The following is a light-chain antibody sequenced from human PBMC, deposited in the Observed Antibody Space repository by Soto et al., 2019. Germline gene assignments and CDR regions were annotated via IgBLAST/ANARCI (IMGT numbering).Light chain of an antibody. CDR3: QQYTNYPLS. CDR1: LSISSW. Sequence: DIQMTQSPSTLSASVGDRVTITCRASLSISSWLAWYQQRPGKAPKLLIHKASSLESGVPSRFSGSGSGTEFTLTITSLQPDDFATYYCQQYTNYPLSFGQGTKVDIK. J-gene: IGKJ1*01. V-gene: IGKV1-5*03. CDR2: KAS.